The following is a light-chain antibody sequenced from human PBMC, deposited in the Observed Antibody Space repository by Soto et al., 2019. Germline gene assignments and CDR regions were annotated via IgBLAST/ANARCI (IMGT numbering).Light chain of an antibody. V-gene: IGKV1-39*01. J-gene: IGKJ2*01. CDR1: QTITIY. CDR2: AAS. Sequence: DIQMTQSPSSLSASVGDRVTITCRASQTITIYLNWYQQKPGKAPKPLIYAASRLQSGVPSRFSGSGSGTDFSLTISSLQPADFATYYCQQSYSTPLTFGQGTKLEIK. CDR3: QQSYSTPLT.